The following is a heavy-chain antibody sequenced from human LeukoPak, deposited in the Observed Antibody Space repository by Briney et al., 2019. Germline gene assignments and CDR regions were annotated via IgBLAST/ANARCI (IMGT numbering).Heavy chain of an antibody. Sequence: PGGSLRLSCAASGFTFSTYAMHWVRQAPGKGLEWVSLIYSSGSTDYADSVKGRFTISRDNSKNTLYLQMNSLRGEDTAVYYCARFGRFYYGSGSYSYAFDIWGQGTMVTVSS. CDR1: GFTFSTYA. CDR2: IYSSGST. V-gene: IGHV3-66*01. D-gene: IGHD3-10*01. CDR3: ARFGRFYYGSGSYSYAFDI. J-gene: IGHJ3*02.